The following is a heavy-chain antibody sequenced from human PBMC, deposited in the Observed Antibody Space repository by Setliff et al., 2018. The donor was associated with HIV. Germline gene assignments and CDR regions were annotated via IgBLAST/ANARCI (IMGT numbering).Heavy chain of an antibody. CDR2: IYTSGST. Sequence: LSLTCTVSGGSISSETFSWNWIRQPAGKGLEWIGRIYTSGSTNYNPSLKSRVTISVDTSKNQFSLKLSSVTAADTAVYYCARDRRDDYYLTAYFDSLGQGTVVTVSS. D-gene: IGHD1-26*01. J-gene: IGHJ4*02. CDR1: GGSISSETFS. V-gene: IGHV4-61*02. CDR3: ARDRRDDYYLTAYFDS.